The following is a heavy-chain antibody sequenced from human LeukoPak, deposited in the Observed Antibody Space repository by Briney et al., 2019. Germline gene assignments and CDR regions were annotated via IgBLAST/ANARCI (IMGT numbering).Heavy chain of an antibody. Sequence: GESLKISCKGSGYSFTSYWIGWVRQMPGKGLEWMGIIYPGDSDTRYSPSFRGQVTISADKSISTAYLQWSSLKASDTAMYYCARYPNYDILAGYLVDYWGQGTLVTVSS. D-gene: IGHD3-9*01. CDR2: IYPGDSDT. V-gene: IGHV5-51*01. CDR3: ARYPNYDILAGYLVDY. J-gene: IGHJ4*02. CDR1: GYSFTSYW.